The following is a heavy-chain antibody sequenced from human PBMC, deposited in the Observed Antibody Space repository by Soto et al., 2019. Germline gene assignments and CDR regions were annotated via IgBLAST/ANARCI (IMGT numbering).Heavy chain of an antibody. CDR1: GNTFSNYY. V-gene: IGHV1-46*01. CDR3: AREDYDSSGDYYGMDV. CDR2: INPSGGHT. J-gene: IGHJ6*02. Sequence: ASVKVSCKTSGNTFSNYYIHWVRQVPGQGLEWMGTINPSGGHTTYAQKFLGRVTMTRDSSTSTLYMELTSLRFEDTAVYYCAREDYDSSGDYYGMDVWGQGTTVTVSS. D-gene: IGHD3-22*01.